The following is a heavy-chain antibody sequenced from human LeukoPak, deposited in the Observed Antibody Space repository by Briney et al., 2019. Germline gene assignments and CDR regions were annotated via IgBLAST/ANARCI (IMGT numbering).Heavy chain of an antibody. V-gene: IGHV3-30*03. CDR2: ISYDGSNK. CDR1: GFTFSSYG. CDR3: AMGTPVPGVYYYGMDV. J-gene: IGHJ6*02. Sequence: PGGSLRLSCAASGFTFSSYGMHWVRQAPGKGLEWVAVISYDGSNKYYADSVKGRFTISRDNSKNTLYLQMNNLRAEDTAVYYCAMGTPVPGVYYYGMDVWGQGTTVTVSS. D-gene: IGHD1-1*01.